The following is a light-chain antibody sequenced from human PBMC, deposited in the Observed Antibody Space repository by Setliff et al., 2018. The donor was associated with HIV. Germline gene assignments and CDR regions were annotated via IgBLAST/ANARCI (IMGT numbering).Light chain of an antibody. CDR1: SSNIGAGSD. Sequence: KRVTISCTGSSSNIGAGSDVHWYQQLPGTAPKLLIHGNSIRPSGVPDRFSGSKSGTSASLAITGLQAEDEADYYCQSYDISLSGYVSGIGTKVTVL. V-gene: IGLV1-40*01. J-gene: IGLJ1*01. CDR3: QSYDISLSGYV. CDR2: GNS.